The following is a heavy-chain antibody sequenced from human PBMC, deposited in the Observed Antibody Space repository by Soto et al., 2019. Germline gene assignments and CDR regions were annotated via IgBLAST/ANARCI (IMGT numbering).Heavy chain of an antibody. Sequence: SLSCAASGFIFSNYGIHWVRQAPGKGLEWVALIWYDGSNKYYADSVKGRFIVSRDNTNNTVYLQLNSLTADDTAVYYCAREGLVAGPPDFWGPATLLTV. CDR1: GFIFSNYG. J-gene: IGHJ4*02. V-gene: IGHV3-33*01. CDR3: AREGLVAGPPDF. CDR2: IWYDGSNK. D-gene: IGHD6-19*01.